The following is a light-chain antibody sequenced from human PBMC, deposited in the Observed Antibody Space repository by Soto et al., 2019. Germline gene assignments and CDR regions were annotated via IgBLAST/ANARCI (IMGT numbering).Light chain of an antibody. CDR3: QQSYSTLFT. CDR2: AAS. V-gene: IGKV1-39*01. Sequence: DIQMTQSPSSLSASVGDRVTITCRASQSISIYLNWYQQKPGKAPKLLIYAASSLHSGVPSRFSGSGSGTDFTLTISSLQPEDFATYYCQQSYSTLFTFGPGTKVDIK. CDR1: QSISIY. J-gene: IGKJ3*01.